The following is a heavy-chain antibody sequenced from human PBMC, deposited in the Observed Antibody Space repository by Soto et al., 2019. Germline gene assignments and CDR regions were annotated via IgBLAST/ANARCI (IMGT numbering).Heavy chain of an antibody. Sequence: SETLSLTCTVSGGSISSSNYYWGWIRQPPGKGLEWIGYIYYSGSTNYNPPRKSRVTISVDTSKNQFSLKLSSVTAADTAVYYCARRYGGTFDYWGQGTLVTVSS. CDR2: IYYSGST. V-gene: IGHV4-61*05. CDR3: ARRYGGTFDY. D-gene: IGHD2-15*01. CDR1: GGSISSSNYY. J-gene: IGHJ4*02.